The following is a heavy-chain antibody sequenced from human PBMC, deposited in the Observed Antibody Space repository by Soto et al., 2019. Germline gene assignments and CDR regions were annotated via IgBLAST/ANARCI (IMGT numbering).Heavy chain of an antibody. Sequence: PGGSLRLSCASSVFTFSSYGMHWVRQAPGKGLEWVAVISYDGSNKYYADSVKGRFTISRDNSKNTLYLQMNSLRAEDTAVYYCAKDRPRYYYGSGSLNGMDVWGQGTTVTVSS. CDR3: AKDRPRYYYGSGSLNGMDV. CDR1: VFTFSSYG. V-gene: IGHV3-30*18. J-gene: IGHJ6*02. CDR2: ISYDGSNK. D-gene: IGHD3-10*01.